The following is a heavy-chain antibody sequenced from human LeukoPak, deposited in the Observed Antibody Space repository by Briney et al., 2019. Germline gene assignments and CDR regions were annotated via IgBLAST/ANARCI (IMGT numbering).Heavy chain of an antibody. CDR3: TRSYYYDSSGYYVHFDY. CDR1: GFTFGDYA. CDR2: IRSKAYGGTT. J-gene: IGHJ4*02. D-gene: IGHD3-22*01. Sequence: PGRSLRLSCTASGFTFGDYAMSWFRQAPGKGLEWVGFIRSKAYGGTTEYAASVKGRFTISRDDSKSIAYLQMNSLKTEDTAVCYCTRSYYYDSSGYYVHFDYWGQGTLVTVSS. V-gene: IGHV3-49*03.